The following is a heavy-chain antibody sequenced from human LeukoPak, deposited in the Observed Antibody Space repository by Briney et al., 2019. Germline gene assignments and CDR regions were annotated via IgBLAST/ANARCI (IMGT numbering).Heavy chain of an antibody. Sequence: GGSLRLSCAASGFTFDDYAMHWVRQAPGKGLEWVSGISWNSGSIGYADSVKGRFTISRDNAKNSLNLQMNSLRVEDTALYYCAKDIGSSSWYFDYWGQGTLVTVSS. CDR1: GFTFDDYA. V-gene: IGHV3-9*01. CDR2: ISWNSGSI. J-gene: IGHJ4*02. D-gene: IGHD6-13*01. CDR3: AKDIGSSSWYFDY.